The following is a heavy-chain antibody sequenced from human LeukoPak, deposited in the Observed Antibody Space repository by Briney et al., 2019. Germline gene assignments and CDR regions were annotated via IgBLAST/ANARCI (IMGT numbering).Heavy chain of an antibody. CDR2: IRSDGSIK. D-gene: IGHD5-12*01. CDR1: GFTFSNYG. CDR3: AKDTVKVTTIRRVPHYMDV. V-gene: IGHV3-30*02. J-gene: IGHJ6*03. Sequence: SGGSLRLSCAASGFTFSNYGIHWVRQAPGKGLDWVTFIRSDGSIKYYADSVKGRFTISRDNSKNTLYLQMNSLRAEDTAVYYCAKDTVKVTTIRRVPHYMDVWGKGTTVTISS.